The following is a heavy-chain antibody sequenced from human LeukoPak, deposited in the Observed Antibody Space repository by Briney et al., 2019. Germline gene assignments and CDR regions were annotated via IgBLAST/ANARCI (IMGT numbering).Heavy chain of an antibody. D-gene: IGHD4/OR15-4a*01. Sequence: PGGSLRLSCAASGFTFSSSSLTWVRQAPGKGLEWVAAIKPDGTEKYSVDSVKGRFTISRDNTKNSVYLQMNTLRAEDTAVYYCARGLTYYYYGMDVWGQGTTVTVSS. V-gene: IGHV3-7*03. CDR1: GFTFSSSS. J-gene: IGHJ6*02. CDR2: IKPDGTEK. CDR3: ARGLTYYYYGMDV.